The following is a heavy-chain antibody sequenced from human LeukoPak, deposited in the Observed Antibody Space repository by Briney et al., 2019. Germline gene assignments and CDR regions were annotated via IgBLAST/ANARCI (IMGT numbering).Heavy chain of an antibody. J-gene: IGHJ6*03. Sequence: GASVKVSCKASGYTFTSYGISWVRQAPGQGLEWMGWISAYNGNTNFAQKLQGRVTMTRDTSTSTVYMELSSLRSEDTAVYYCARDSPPFAERVPAAIEDIYYYYMDVWGKGTTVTISS. V-gene: IGHV1-18*01. CDR1: GYTFTSYG. CDR2: ISAYNGNT. CDR3: ARDSPPFAERVPAAIEDIYYYYMDV. D-gene: IGHD2-2*01.